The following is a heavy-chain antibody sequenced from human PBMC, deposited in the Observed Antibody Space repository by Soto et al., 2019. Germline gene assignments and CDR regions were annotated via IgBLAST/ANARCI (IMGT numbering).Heavy chain of an antibody. J-gene: IGHJ6*02. Sequence: ASVKVSCKASGYTFTGYYMPWVRQAPGQGLEWMGWINPNSGGTNYAQKFQGWVTMTRDTSISTAYMELSRLRSDDTAVYYCARAGGKYYDFWDGMDVWGQGTTVTVSS. CDR2: INPNSGGT. CDR3: ARAGGKYYDFWDGMDV. V-gene: IGHV1-2*04. D-gene: IGHD3-3*01. CDR1: GYTFTGYY.